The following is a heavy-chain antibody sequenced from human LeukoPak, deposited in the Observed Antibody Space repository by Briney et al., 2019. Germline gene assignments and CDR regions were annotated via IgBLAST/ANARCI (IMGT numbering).Heavy chain of an antibody. CDR3: ARVDQKKYFFDY. CDR1: GYTFTGYY. CDR2: INPNSGGT. V-gene: IGHV1-2*02. Sequence: GASVKVSCKASGYTFTGYYMHWGRQAPGQGLEWMGWINPNSGGTNYAQKFQGRVTMTRDTSISTAYMELSRLRSDDTAVYYCARVDQKKYFFDYWGQGTLVTVYS. J-gene: IGHJ4*02.